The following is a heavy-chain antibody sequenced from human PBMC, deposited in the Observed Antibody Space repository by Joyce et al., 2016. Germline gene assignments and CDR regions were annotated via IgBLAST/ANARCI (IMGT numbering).Heavy chain of an antibody. CDR2: INPNNGGT. CDR3: ARGPAEWLLGLYFQD. J-gene: IGHJ1*01. CDR1: GYPFTGHY. D-gene: IGHD3-3*01. Sequence: QVQLVQSGAEVKRPGASVKVSCKASGYPFTGHYMHWVRQAPGQGFEWMGRINPNNGGTNLAQKFQDRVTMTRDTSINTVHMELTRLTSDDTAIYYCARGPAEWLLGLYFQDWGRGTLVTVSS. V-gene: IGHV1-2*06.